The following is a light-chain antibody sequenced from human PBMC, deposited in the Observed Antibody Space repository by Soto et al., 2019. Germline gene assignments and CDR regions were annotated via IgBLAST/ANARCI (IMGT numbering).Light chain of an antibody. CDR2: DAS. V-gene: IGKV3-11*01. Sequence: EIVLTQSPATLSMSPGERATLSCRASQSVSSDLAWLQQKPGQAPRLLIYDASNRATGIPARFSGSGSGTDFTLTISSLEPEDFAVYYCQQRSKWPLTFGGGTKVEIK. J-gene: IGKJ4*01. CDR3: QQRSKWPLT. CDR1: QSVSSD.